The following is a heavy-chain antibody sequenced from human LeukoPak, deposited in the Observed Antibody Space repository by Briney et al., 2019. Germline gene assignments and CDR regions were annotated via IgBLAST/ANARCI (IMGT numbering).Heavy chain of an antibody. J-gene: IGHJ4*02. D-gene: IGHD1-1*01. Sequence: GPVKVSCKASGYTFTSYDINWVRQATGQGLEWMGWMNPNSGNTGYAQKFQGRVTMTRNTSINTAYMELSSLRSEDTAVYYCARLDGTTGTFGYWGQGTLVTVSS. V-gene: IGHV1-8*01. CDR3: ARLDGTTGTFGY. CDR2: MNPNSGNT. CDR1: GYTFTSYD.